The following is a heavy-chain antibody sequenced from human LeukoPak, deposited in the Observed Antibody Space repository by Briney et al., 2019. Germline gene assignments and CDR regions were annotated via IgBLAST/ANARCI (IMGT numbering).Heavy chain of an antibody. Sequence: GESMRLSCAASGFTFSSCAMTWVRQAPGKGLEWVSGISGSGGSTYYADSVNGRFTISRDNSKNTLYLQMNSLRAEDTAVYYCAKGSYSSGWYESDYWGQGTLVTVSS. CDR3: AKGSYSSGWYESDY. CDR2: ISGSGGST. V-gene: IGHV3-23*01. CDR1: GFTFSSCA. J-gene: IGHJ4*02. D-gene: IGHD6-19*01.